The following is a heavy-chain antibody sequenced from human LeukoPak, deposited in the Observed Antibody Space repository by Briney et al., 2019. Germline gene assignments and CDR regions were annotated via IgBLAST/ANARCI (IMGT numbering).Heavy chain of an antibody. J-gene: IGHJ4*02. CDR3: ARVYSYHSMGYYYGPPKYCFDY. D-gene: IGHD3-22*01. CDR1: GGSFSGYY. V-gene: IGHV4-34*01. Sequence: SETLSLTCAVYGGSFSGYYWSWIRQPPGKGLEWIGEINHSGSTNYNPSLKSRVTISVDTSKNQFSLKLSSVTAADTAVYYCARVYSYHSMGYYYGPPKYCFDYWGQGTLVTVSS. CDR2: INHSGST.